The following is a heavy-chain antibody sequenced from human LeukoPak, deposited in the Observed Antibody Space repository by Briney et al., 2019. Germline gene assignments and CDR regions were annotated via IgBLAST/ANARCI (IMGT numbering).Heavy chain of an antibody. D-gene: IGHD5-18*01. J-gene: IGHJ5*02. V-gene: IGHV1-18*01. CDR3: ARAGYSYGYGLREEWFDP. CDR2: ISAYNGNT. Sequence: ASVKVSCKASGYTFTSYGISWVRQAPGQGLEWMGWISAYNGNTNYAQKHQGRVTMTTDTSTSTAYMELRRPRSDDTAVYYCARAGYSYGYGLREEWFDPWGQGTLVTVSS. CDR1: GYTFTSYG.